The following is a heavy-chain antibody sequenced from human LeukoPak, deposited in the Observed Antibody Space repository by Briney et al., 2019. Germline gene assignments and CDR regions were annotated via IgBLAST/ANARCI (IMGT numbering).Heavy chain of an antibody. Sequence: GGSLRLSCAASGFTFSDYYMSWIRQAPGKGLEWVSYISSSGSTIYYADSVKGRFTISRDNAKNSLYLQMNSLRVEDTAVYYCASYCSSTTCYSSLLFDYWGQGTLVTVSS. V-gene: IGHV3-11*04. CDR3: ASYCSSTTCYSSLLFDY. CDR2: ISSSGSTI. CDR1: GFTFSDYY. D-gene: IGHD2-2*01. J-gene: IGHJ4*02.